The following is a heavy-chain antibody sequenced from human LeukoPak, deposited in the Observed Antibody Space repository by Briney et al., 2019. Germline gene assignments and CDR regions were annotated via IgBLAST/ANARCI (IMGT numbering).Heavy chain of an antibody. V-gene: IGHV3-21*01. D-gene: IGHD3-16*01. CDR1: GFTFSSYS. J-gene: IGHJ4*02. CDR3: ARASRMGAVFDS. CDR2: ISGSRNYI. Sequence: GGSLRLSCAASGFTFSSYSMNWVRQAPGKGPEWVSSISGSRNYIYYADSIKGRFTISRDNAKNSLYLQMNSLRAEDTAVYYCARASRMGAVFDSWGQGALVTVSS.